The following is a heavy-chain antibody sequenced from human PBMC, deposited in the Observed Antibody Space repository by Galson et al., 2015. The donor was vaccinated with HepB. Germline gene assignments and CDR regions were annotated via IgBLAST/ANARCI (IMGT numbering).Heavy chain of an antibody. Sequence: SLRLSCAASGFTFSSSGMHWVRQAPSKGLEWVAFISYDGSLKFYEDSVKGRFTISRDNSKNTLYLQMNSLRTEETAFYYCAKDGKMWGGSYFFDHWGQGTLVTVFS. CDR1: GFTFSSSG. V-gene: IGHV3-30*18. CDR2: ISYDGSLK. J-gene: IGHJ4*02. CDR3: AKDGKMWGGSYFFDH. D-gene: IGHD1-26*01.